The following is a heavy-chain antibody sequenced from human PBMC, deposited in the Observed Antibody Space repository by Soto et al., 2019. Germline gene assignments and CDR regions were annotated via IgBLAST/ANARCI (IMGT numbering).Heavy chain of an antibody. V-gene: IGHV3-30-3*01. CDR3: ARLILTGYYDNRQAQGHPYYFDY. D-gene: IGHD3-9*01. Sequence: PGGSLRLSCAASGFTFSSYAMHWVRQAPGKGLEWVAVISYDGSNKYYADSVKGRFTISRDNSKNTLYLQMNSLRAEDTAVYYCARLILTGYYDNRQAQGHPYYFDYWGQGTLVTVSS. CDR2: ISYDGSNK. CDR1: GFTFSSYA. J-gene: IGHJ4*02.